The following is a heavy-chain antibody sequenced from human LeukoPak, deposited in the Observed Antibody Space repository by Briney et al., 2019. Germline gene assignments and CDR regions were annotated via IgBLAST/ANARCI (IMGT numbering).Heavy chain of an antibody. Sequence: ASVKVSCKASGGTFSSYAISWVRQAPGQGLEWMGGIIPIFGTANYAQKFQGRVTITRDTSASTAYMELSSLRSEDTAVYYCARDEDYVWGSYRYTGGGGFDYWGQGTLVTVSS. CDR2: IIPIFGTA. CDR1: GGTFSSYA. CDR3: ARDEDYVWGSYRYTGGGGFDY. D-gene: IGHD3-16*02. J-gene: IGHJ4*02. V-gene: IGHV1-69*05.